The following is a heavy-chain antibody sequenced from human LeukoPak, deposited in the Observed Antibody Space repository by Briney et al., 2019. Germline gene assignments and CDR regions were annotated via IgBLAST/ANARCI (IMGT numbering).Heavy chain of an antibody. V-gene: IGHV1-69*04. Sequence: SVKASCKASGGTFSSYAISWVRQAPGQGLEWMGRIIPILGIANYAQKFQGRVTITADKSTSTAYMELSSLRSEDTAVYYCAALNYSSSWYHWFDPWGQGTLVTVSS. J-gene: IGHJ5*02. CDR1: GGTFSSYA. D-gene: IGHD6-13*01. CDR2: IIPILGIA. CDR3: AALNYSSSWYHWFDP.